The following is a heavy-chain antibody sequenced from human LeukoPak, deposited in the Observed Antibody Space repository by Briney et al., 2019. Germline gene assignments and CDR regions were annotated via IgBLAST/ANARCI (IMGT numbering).Heavy chain of an antibody. V-gene: IGHV1-69*13. CDR1: GGTFTSYA. D-gene: IGHD3-10*01. Sequence: SVKVSCKASGGTFTSYAISWVRQAPGQGLEWMGGIIPIFGTANYAQKFQGRVTITADESTSTAYMELSSLRSEDTAVYYCARGRLLWFGELLSHGAFDIWGQGTMVTVSS. CDR3: ARGRLLWFGELLSHGAFDI. J-gene: IGHJ3*02. CDR2: IIPIFGTA.